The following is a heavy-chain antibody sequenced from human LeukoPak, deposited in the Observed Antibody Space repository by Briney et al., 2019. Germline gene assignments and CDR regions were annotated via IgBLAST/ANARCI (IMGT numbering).Heavy chain of an antibody. CDR2: ISGSSSSR. D-gene: IGHD3-16*01. J-gene: IGHJ4*02. Sequence: GGSLRLSCAAFGFDFNTYSMNWVRQAPGKGLEWVSYISGSSSSRYYADSVKGRFTISRDNAKNSLYLQMNSLRVDDTAVYYCARSGAFDAHNCWGQGTLVTVSS. CDR1: GFDFNTYS. V-gene: IGHV3-48*01. CDR3: ARSGAFDAHNC.